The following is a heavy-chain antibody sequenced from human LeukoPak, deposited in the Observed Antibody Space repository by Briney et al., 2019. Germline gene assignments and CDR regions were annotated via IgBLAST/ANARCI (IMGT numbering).Heavy chain of an antibody. CDR1: GFTFSSYA. CDR3: ASQALEVRGVITSTSFDY. J-gene: IGHJ4*02. CDR2: ISGSGGST. D-gene: IGHD3-10*01. Sequence: GGSLRLSCAASGFTFSSYAMSWVRQAPRKGLEWVSAISGSGGSTYYADSVKGRFTISRDNSKNTLYLQMNSLRAEDTAVYYCASQALEVRGVITSTSFDYWGQGTLVTVSS. V-gene: IGHV3-23*01.